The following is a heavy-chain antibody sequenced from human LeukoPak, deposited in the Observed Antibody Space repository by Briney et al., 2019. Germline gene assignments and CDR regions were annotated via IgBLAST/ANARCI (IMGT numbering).Heavy chain of an antibody. J-gene: IGHJ4*02. D-gene: IGHD5-18*01. CDR2: IYYSGST. CDR1: GGSISSSSYY. Sequence: PSETLSLTCTVSGGSISSSSYYWGWIRQPPGKGLEWIGSIYYSGSTYYNPSLKSRVTISVDTSKNQFSLKLSSVTAADTAVYYCARDPTPGQLWFFDYWGQGTLVTVSS. CDR3: ARDPTPGQLWFFDY. V-gene: IGHV4-39*07.